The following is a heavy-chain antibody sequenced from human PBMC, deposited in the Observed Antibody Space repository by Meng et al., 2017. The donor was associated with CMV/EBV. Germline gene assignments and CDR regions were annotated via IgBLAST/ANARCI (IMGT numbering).Heavy chain of an antibody. D-gene: IGHD2-2*02. Sequence: VTFSSHAIGWVREAPGQGREWMGGIIPIFGTANCAHMFQGRVTITTDESTSRAYMELSSLRSEDTAVYYCARDTCPYTYYYYGMDVWGQGTTVTVSS. CDR3: ARDTCPYTYYYYGMDV. CDR2: IIPIFGTA. V-gene: IGHV1-69*05. CDR1: VTFSSHA. J-gene: IGHJ6*02.